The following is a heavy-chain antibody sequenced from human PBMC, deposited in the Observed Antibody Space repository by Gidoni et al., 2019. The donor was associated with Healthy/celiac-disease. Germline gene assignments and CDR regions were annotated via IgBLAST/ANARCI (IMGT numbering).Heavy chain of an antibody. D-gene: IGHD4-17*01. CDR2: TYNRSKWYN. CDR3: AREEMTTVTTTLGY. CDR1: GDSVPSNSAA. Sequence: QVQLQQSGPGLVKPSQTLSLTCAISGDSVPSNSAAWNWIRQSPSMGLEWLGRTYNRSKWYNDYAVSVKSRITINPDTSKNQFSRQLNSVTPEDTAVYYCAREEMTTVTTTLGYWGQGTLVTVSS. J-gene: IGHJ4*02. V-gene: IGHV6-1*01.